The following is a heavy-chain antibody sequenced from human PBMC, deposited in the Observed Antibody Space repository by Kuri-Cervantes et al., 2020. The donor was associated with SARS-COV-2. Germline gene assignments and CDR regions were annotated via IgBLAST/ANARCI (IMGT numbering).Heavy chain of an antibody. J-gene: IGHJ5*02. CDR2: ISSSSSYI. Sequence: GGSLRLSCAASGFTFSSYEMNWVRQAPGKGLEWVSYISSSSSYIYYADSVKGRFTISRDNAKNPLYLQMNSLRAEDTAVYYCARDSGGYCTNGVCYSWGQGPLVTVSS. V-gene: IGHV3-21*05. D-gene: IGHD2-8*01. CDR1: GFTFSSYE. CDR3: ARDSGGYCTNGVCYS.